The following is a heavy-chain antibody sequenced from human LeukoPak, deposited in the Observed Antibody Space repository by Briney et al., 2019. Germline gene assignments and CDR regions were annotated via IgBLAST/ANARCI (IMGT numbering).Heavy chain of an antibody. CDR3: ARGSARPFDP. CDR2: VYYSGST. Sequence: PSETLSLTCTVSGGSISSYYWSWIRQPPGKGLEWIGYVYYSGSTNYNPSLKSRVTISVDTSKNQFSLKLSSVTAADTAVYYCARGSARPFDPWGQGTLVTVSS. D-gene: IGHD6-25*01. J-gene: IGHJ5*02. V-gene: IGHV4-59*08. CDR1: GGSISSYY.